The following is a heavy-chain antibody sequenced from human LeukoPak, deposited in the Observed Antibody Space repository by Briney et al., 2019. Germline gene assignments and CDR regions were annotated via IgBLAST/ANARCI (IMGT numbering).Heavy chain of an antibody. J-gene: IGHJ4*02. D-gene: IGHD3-9*01. V-gene: IGHV3-74*01. CDR3: TRTGYDMLTGFFL. CDR1: GFTFSSSW. CDR2: INGDGSLT. Sequence: PGGSLRLSCAASGFTFSSSWMHWVRQAPGKGLVWVSRINGDGSLTNDADSVKGRFTISRDNAKNTLYLQMNSLRAEDTAMYYCTRTGYDMLTGFFLWGQGTLVTVSS.